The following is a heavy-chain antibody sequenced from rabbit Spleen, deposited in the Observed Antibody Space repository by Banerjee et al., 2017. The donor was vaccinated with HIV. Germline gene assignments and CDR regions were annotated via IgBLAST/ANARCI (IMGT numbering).Heavy chain of an antibody. CDR3: ARGSATMTMVITGYYLSL. J-gene: IGHJ6*01. V-gene: IGHV1S40*01. CDR1: GVSFSSGYD. CDR2: IAGSSSGFT. Sequence: SLEESGGGLVKPGASLTLTCKASGVSFSSGYDMCWVRQAPGQGLEWISCIAGSSSGFTYSATWAKGRFTISKTSSTTVTLQMTSLTVADTATYFCARGSATMTMVITGYYLSLWGPGTLVTVS. D-gene: IGHD2-1*01.